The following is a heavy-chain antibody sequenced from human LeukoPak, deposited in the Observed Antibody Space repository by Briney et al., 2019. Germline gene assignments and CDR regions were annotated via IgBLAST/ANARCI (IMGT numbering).Heavy chain of an antibody. D-gene: IGHD3-16*01. CDR1: GGSISSGSYY. Sequence: SETLSLTCTVSGGSISSGSYYWSWIRQPARKGLEWIGRIYTSGSTNYNPSLKSRVSISVDTSKNQFSLKMSSVTAADTAVYYCARDLGSLGPYWGQGTLVTVSS. CDR3: ARDLGSLGPY. J-gene: IGHJ4*02. CDR2: IYTSGST. V-gene: IGHV4-61*02.